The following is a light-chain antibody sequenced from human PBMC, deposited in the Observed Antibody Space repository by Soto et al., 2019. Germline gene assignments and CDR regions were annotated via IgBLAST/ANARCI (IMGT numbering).Light chain of an antibody. V-gene: IGKV1-5*01. CDR1: QNIGNW. CDR2: DAS. J-gene: IGKJ1*01. Sequence: DIQMTQSPSTLSASVGDRVTITCRASQNIGNWLAWYQQKPGKTPDLLIYDASSLESGVPLRFSGSGSGTEFTITISRLQTDDSATYYCQQYNDAPWTFGQGTKVEIK. CDR3: QQYNDAPWT.